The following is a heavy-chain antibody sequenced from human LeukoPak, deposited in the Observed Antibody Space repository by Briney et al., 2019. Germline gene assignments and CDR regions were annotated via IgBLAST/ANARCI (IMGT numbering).Heavy chain of an antibody. V-gene: IGHV5-51*01. Sequence: GESLKISCKGSGYSFTSYWIGWVRQMPGKGLEWMGIIYPGDSDTRYSPSFQGQVTISADKSISTDYLQWSSLKASDTAMYYCARHLPDYDILTGYYYYFDYWGQGTLVTVSS. D-gene: IGHD3-9*01. CDR3: ARHLPDYDILTGYYYYFDY. CDR1: GYSFTSYW. J-gene: IGHJ4*02. CDR2: IYPGDSDT.